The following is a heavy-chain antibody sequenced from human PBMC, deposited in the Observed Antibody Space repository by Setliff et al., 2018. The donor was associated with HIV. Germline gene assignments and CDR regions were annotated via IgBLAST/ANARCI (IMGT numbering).Heavy chain of an antibody. CDR1: GGSISSYY. V-gene: IGHV4-59*12. CDR2: IYYSGST. CDR3: ARGHVVGTSRYFDF. Sequence: SETLSLTCTVSGGSISSYYWSWIRQPPGKGLEWIGYIYYSGSTNYNPSLKSRVTISVDTSKNHFSLNLTSVTAADTAVYYCARGHVVGTSRYFDFWGRGTLVTVSS. D-gene: IGHD2-15*01. J-gene: IGHJ4*01.